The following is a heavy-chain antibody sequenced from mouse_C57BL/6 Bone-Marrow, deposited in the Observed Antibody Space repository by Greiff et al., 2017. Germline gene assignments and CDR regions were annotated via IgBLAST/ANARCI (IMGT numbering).Heavy chain of an antibody. Sequence: QVQLKESGPGLVQPSQSLSITCTVSGFSLTSYGVHWVRQSPGKGLEWLGVIWSGGSTDYNAAFITRLGISKDYSQIQVFFKMNSLLADDTAIYYCSSFWYFDVWGTGTTVTVSS. J-gene: IGHJ1*03. CDR2: IWSGGST. CDR1: GFSLTSYG. V-gene: IGHV2-2*01. CDR3: SSFWYFDV.